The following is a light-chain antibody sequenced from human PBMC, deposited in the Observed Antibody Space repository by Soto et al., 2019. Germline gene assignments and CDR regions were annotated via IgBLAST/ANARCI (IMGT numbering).Light chain of an antibody. V-gene: IGKV1-5*01. Sequence: DIQITQSPSTLSASVGDRVTITCRASQSIASWLAWYQQKPGKAPELLIYDASSLETGVPSRFSGSGSGTEFTLTINSLQPDDFATYYCQQYKSYWTFGQGTKVDIK. CDR1: QSIASW. CDR2: DAS. CDR3: QQYKSYWT. J-gene: IGKJ1*01.